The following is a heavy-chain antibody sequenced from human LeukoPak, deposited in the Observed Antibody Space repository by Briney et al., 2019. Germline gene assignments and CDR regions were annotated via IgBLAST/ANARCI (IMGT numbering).Heavy chain of an antibody. J-gene: IGHJ6*03. V-gene: IGHV1-69*04. CDR2: IIPILGIA. CDR3: AREGDGYCSSTSCQYYYYYMDV. D-gene: IGHD2-2*03. Sequence: SVKVSCKASGGTFSSYTISWVRQAPGQGLEWMGRIIPILGIANYAQKFQGRVTITADKSTSTAYMELSSLRSEDTAVYFCAREGDGYCSSTSCQYYYYYMDVWGKGTTVTVSS. CDR1: GGTFSSYT.